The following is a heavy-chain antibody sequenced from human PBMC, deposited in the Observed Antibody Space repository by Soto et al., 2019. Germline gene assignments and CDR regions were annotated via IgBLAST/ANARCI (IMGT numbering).Heavy chain of an antibody. Sequence: SVKVSCKASGGTFSSYAISWVRQAPGQGLEWMGGIIPIFGTANYAQKFQGRVTITADESTSTAYMELSSLRSEDTAVYYCARGGALLLNRAAFDIWGQGTMVTVSS. CDR1: GGTFSSYA. CDR2: IIPIFGTA. D-gene: IGHD2-15*01. V-gene: IGHV1-69*13. CDR3: ARGGALLLNRAAFDI. J-gene: IGHJ3*02.